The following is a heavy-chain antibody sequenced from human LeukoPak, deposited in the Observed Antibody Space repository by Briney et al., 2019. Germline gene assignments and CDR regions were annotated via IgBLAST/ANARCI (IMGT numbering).Heavy chain of an antibody. D-gene: IGHD4-23*01. J-gene: IGHJ4*02. CDR3: ARPYGGNSKSVFDS. V-gene: IGHV3-7*01. CDR2: IKQDGSEK. CDR1: GFTFSSYW. Sequence: GGSLRLSCAASGFTFSSYWMSWVRQAPGKGLEWVANIKQDGSEKYYVDSVKGRSTISRDNAKNSLYLQMNSLRAEDTAVYYCARPYGGNSKSVFDSWAREPWSPSPQ.